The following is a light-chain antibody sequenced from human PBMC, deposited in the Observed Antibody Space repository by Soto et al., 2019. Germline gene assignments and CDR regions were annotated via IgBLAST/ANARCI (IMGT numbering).Light chain of an antibody. Sequence: EIVLTQSPGTLSSSPGERATLSCRASHIVTSNYLAWYQQKPGQAPRLLTFGASIRATGLPGRFSGGGSGADFTLTISRLEPEDFAVYYCQQYGSLSWTFGKGTKVDIK. CDR3: QQYGSLSWT. V-gene: IGKV3-20*01. CDR2: GAS. CDR1: HIVTSNY. J-gene: IGKJ1*01.